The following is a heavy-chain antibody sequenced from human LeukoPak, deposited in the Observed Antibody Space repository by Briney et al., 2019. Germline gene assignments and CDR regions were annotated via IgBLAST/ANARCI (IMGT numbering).Heavy chain of an antibody. CDR3: ARDPDTHYYDSSGYYQPPAYFQH. D-gene: IGHD3-22*01. J-gene: IGHJ1*01. Sequence: PGGSLRLSCAASGFTISDYYMSWIRQAPGKGLEWVSYISSSGSTIYYADSVKGRFTISRDNAKNSLYLQMNSLRAEDTAVCYRARDPDTHYYDSSGYYQPPAYFQHWGQGTLVTVSS. V-gene: IGHV3-11*04. CDR2: ISSSGSTI. CDR1: GFTISDYY.